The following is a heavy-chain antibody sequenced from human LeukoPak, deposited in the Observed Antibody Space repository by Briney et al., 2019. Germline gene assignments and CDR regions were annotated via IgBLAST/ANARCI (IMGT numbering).Heavy chain of an antibody. CDR2: ISGSGGST. J-gene: IGHJ4*02. CDR1: GFTFSSYS. D-gene: IGHD3-22*01. V-gene: IGHV3-23*01. CDR3: AKGGSSGYWLNY. Sequence: PGGSLRLSCAASGFTFSSYSMNWVRQAPGKGLEWVSAISGSGGSTYYADSVKGRFTISRDNSKNTLYLQMNSLRAEDTAVYYCAKGGSSGYWLNYWGQGTLVTVSS.